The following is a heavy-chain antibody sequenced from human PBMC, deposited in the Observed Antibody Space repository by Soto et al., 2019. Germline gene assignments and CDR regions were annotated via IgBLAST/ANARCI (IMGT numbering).Heavy chain of an antibody. CDR3: ARGVYSYGLSYYYYYMDV. Sequence: PSETLSLTCTVSGGSISSSSYYWGWIRQPPGKGLEWIGSIYYSGSTYYNPSLKSRVTISVDTSKNQFSLKLSSVTAADTAVYYCARGVYSYGLSYYYYYMDVWGKGTTVTVSS. CDR1: GGSISSSSYY. CDR2: IYYSGST. D-gene: IGHD5-18*01. J-gene: IGHJ6*03. V-gene: IGHV4-39*01.